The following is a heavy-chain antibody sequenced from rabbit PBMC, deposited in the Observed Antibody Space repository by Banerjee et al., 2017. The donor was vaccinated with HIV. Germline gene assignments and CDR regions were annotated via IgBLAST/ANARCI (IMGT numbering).Heavy chain of an antibody. V-gene: IGHV1S45*01. CDR1: GFSFRSGYY. Sequence: QEQLVESGGGLVKPEGSLTLTCTTSGFSFRSGYYMCWVRQAPGKGLEWIGCIGTGSGSTWYASWAKGRFTSSKTSSTTVTLQMTSLTAADTATYFCARMHNANYVGYAFDAWGPGTLVTVS. J-gene: IGHJ2*01. D-gene: IGHD4-2*01. CDR2: IGTGSGST. CDR3: ARMHNANYVGYAFDA.